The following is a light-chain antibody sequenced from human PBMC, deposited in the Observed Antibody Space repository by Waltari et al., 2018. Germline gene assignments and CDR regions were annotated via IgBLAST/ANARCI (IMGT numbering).Light chain of an antibody. V-gene: IGLV2-14*01. J-gene: IGLJ3*02. Sequence: QSALTQPASVSGSPGQSITITCPGTSSDVGAFNFVSWYQQHPGQAPKLIIYEVSNRPSGVSNRFSGSKSGNTASLTISGLQAEDEADYYCNSYATNSARVFGGGTKLTVL. CDR3: NSYATNSARV. CDR1: SSDVGAFNF. CDR2: EVS.